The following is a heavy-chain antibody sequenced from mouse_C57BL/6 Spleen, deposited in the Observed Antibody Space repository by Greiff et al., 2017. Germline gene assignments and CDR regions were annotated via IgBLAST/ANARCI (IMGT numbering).Heavy chain of an antibody. CDR1: GYAFSSSW. J-gene: IGHJ1*03. D-gene: IGHD2-4*01. Sequence: QVQLQQSGPELVKPGASVKISCKASGYAFSSSWMNWVKQRPGKGLEWIGRIYPGDGDTNYNGKFKGKATLTADKSSSTAYMQLSSLTSEDSAVYFCAREGVYYDYDKSYFDVWGTGTTVTVSS. CDR3: AREGVYYDYDKSYFDV. V-gene: IGHV1-82*01. CDR2: IYPGDGDT.